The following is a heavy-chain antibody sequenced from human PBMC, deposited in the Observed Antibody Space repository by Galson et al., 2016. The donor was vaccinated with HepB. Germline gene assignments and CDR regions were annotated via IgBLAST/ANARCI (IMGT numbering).Heavy chain of an antibody. D-gene: IGHD3-9*01. Sequence: SLRLSCAVSGFTFTTYAMSWVRQAPGKGLEWVSSLSNSGGSTYYADSVKGRFTISRDNSKNTLFLQMNSLRAEDTAVYYCAKDQGGLRFYDYLTYTPLDYWGQGTLVTVSS. CDR3: AKDQGGLRFYDYLTYTPLDY. J-gene: IGHJ4*02. CDR2: LSNSGGST. V-gene: IGHV3-23*01. CDR1: GFTFTTYA.